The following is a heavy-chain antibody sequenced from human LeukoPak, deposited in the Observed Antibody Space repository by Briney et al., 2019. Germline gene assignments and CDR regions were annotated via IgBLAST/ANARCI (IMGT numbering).Heavy chain of an antibody. D-gene: IGHD2-2*01. CDR2: INPSGGST. CDR3: AREKTAEYQLLSRAIDY. CDR1: GYTFTGYY. V-gene: IGHV1-46*01. J-gene: IGHJ4*02. Sequence: ASVKVSCKASGYTFTGYYMHWVRQAPGQGLEWMGIINPSGGSTSYAQKFQGRVTMTRDMSTSTVYMELSSLRSEDTAVYYCAREKTAEYQLLSRAIDYWGQGTLVTVSS.